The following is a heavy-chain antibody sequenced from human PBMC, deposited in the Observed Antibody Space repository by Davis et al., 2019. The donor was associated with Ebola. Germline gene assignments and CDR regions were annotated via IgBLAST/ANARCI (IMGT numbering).Heavy chain of an antibody. CDR1: GFTFSSYW. D-gene: IGHD1-26*01. V-gene: IGHV3-7*01. CDR3: ARDIGVGATTGVLDY. Sequence: PGGSLRLSCAASGFTFSSYWMSWVRQAPGKGLEWVANIKQDGSEKYYVDSVKGRFTISRDNAKNSLYLQMNSLRAEDTAVYYCARDIGVGATTGVLDYWGQGTLVTVSS. CDR2: IKQDGSEK. J-gene: IGHJ4*02.